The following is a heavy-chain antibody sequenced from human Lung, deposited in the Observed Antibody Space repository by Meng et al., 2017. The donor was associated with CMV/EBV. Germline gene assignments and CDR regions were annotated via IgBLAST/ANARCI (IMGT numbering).Heavy chain of an antibody. CDR1: GTSFSTYA. Sequence: GGSXRLXCAASGTSFSTYAMNWVRQAPGKGLEWVAFLRHDGSGEHYADSVKGRFTISRDTSKETLYLQMNSLRAEDTAVYYCAKSPPRMITFGGLIATTWAQGXLVTVSS. CDR2: LRHDGSGE. D-gene: IGHD3-16*02. CDR3: AKSPPRMITFGGLIATT. V-gene: IGHV3-30*02. J-gene: IGHJ5*02.